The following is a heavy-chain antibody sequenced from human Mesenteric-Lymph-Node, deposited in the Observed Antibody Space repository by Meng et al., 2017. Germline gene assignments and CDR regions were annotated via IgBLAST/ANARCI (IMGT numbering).Heavy chain of an antibody. Sequence: SETLSPTCTVSGGSTTNYYWSWIRQPPGKVLEWIGYIYYSGTTNYNPSLKSRVTISVDTSKNQFSLRLSSVTAADTAVYYCARVPYCSGGSCYPVDYWGQGTLVTVSS. V-gene: IGHV4-59*12. CDR1: GGSTTNYY. J-gene: IGHJ4*02. CDR2: IYYSGTT. D-gene: IGHD2-15*01. CDR3: ARVPYCSGGSCYPVDY.